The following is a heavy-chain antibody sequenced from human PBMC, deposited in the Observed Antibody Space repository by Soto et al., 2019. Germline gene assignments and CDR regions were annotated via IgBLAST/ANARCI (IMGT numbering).Heavy chain of an antibody. CDR3: AKDAAPYSSGFGSYFDY. CDR2: ISSSSSST. J-gene: IGHJ4*02. Sequence: GGSLRLSCAASGFTFSSYSMNWVRQAPGKGLEWVSDISSSSSSTYYADSVKGRFTNSRDNSKNTLYLQMNSLRAEDTAVYYCAKDAAPYSSGFGSYFDYWGQGTLVTVSS. V-gene: IGHV3-23*01. D-gene: IGHD6-19*01. CDR1: GFTFSSYS.